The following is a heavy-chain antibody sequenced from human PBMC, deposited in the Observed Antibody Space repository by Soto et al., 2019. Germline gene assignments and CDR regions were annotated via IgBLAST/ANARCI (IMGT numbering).Heavy chain of an antibody. CDR2: INQGGSQK. CDR1: GFTFSSYW. V-gene: IGHV3-7*01. Sequence: GGSLRLSCAASGFTFSSYWMSWVRQAPGKGLEWVANINQGGSQKYYVDSVKGRFTISRDNAKNSLYLQMNSLRAEDTAVYYCARIYCSTTSCYYDYWGQGTMVTVSP. D-gene: IGHD2-2*01. J-gene: IGHJ4*02. CDR3: ARIYCSTTSCYYDY.